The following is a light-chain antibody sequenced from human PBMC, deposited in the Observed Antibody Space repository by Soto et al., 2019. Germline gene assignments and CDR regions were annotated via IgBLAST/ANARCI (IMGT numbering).Light chain of an antibody. CDR2: SAS. V-gene: IGKV1-39*01. J-gene: IGKJ2*01. CDR3: QQSFHTPHT. CDR1: QAINKN. Sequence: DIQMTQSPSSLSASVGDTVTITCRASQAINKNLDWYQQKPGQAPNLLIYSASDFQSGVPSRFSGSGSGTEFTLTISGLQPEDAATYYGQQSFHTPHTFGRGTDLEI.